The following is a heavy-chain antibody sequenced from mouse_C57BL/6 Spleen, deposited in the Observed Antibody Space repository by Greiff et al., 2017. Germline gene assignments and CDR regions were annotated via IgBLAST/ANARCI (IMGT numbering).Heavy chain of an antibody. J-gene: IGHJ4*01. Sequence: EVKLLESEGGLVQPGSSMKLSCTASGFTFSDYYMAWVRQVPEKGLEWVANINYDGSSTYYLDSLKSRFIISRDNAKNILYLQMSSLKSEDTATYYCARGDYYGSRYYYAMDYWGQGTSVTVSS. V-gene: IGHV5-16*01. D-gene: IGHD1-1*01. CDR1: GFTFSDYY. CDR2: INYDGSST. CDR3: ARGDYYGSRYYYAMDY.